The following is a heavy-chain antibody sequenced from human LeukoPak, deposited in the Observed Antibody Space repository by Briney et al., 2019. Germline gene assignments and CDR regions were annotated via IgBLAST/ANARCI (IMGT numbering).Heavy chain of an antibody. J-gene: IGHJ6*03. V-gene: IGHV4-39*07. Sequence: SETLSLTCTVSGGSISSSNYYWGWIRQPPGKGLEWIGSIYHSGSNYNNPSLKSRVTISVDTSKNQFSLKLSSVTAADTAVYYCAREVTMVRGIITGYYMDVWGKGTTVTVSS. CDR3: AREVTMVRGIITGYYMDV. CDR2: IYHSGSN. D-gene: IGHD3-10*01. CDR1: GGSISSSNYY.